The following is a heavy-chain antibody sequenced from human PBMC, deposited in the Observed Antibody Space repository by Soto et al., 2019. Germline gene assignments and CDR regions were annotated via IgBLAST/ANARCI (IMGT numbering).Heavy chain of an antibody. CDR2: IIPIFGTA. J-gene: IGHJ4*02. Sequence: SVKVSCKASGGTFSSYAISWVRQAPGQGLEWMGGIIPIFGTANYAQKFQGRVTITADESTSTAYMELSSLRSEDTAVYYCAREDSSTPSNYFDYWGQGTLVTVSS. D-gene: IGHD6-13*01. CDR1: GGTFSSYA. CDR3: AREDSSTPSNYFDY. V-gene: IGHV1-69*13.